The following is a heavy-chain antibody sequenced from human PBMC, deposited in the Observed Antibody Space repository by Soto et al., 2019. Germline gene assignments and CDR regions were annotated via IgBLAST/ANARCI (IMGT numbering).Heavy chain of an antibody. D-gene: IGHD6-19*01. CDR1: GGTFSSYA. V-gene: IGHV1-69*13. Sequence: ASVKVSCKASGGTFSSYAISWVRQAPGQGLEWMGGIIPIFGTANYAQKFQGRVTITADESTSTAYMELSSLRSEDTAVYYCARAEVSSGWYAGYYYGMDVWGQGTTVTVSS. CDR3: ARAEVSSGWYAGYYYGMDV. J-gene: IGHJ6*02. CDR2: IIPIFGTA.